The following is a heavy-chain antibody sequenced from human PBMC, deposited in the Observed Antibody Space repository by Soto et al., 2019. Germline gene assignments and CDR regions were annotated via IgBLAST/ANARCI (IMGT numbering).Heavy chain of an antibody. D-gene: IGHD3-10*01. CDR3: AKAHYYGSGSYSVGN. V-gene: IGHV3-9*01. CDR1: GFTFDDYA. CDR2: ISWNSGSI. Sequence: PGGSLRLSCAASGFTFDDYAMHWVRQAPGKGLEWVSGISWNSGSIGYADSVKGRFTISRDNAKNSLYLQMNSLRAEDTALYYCAKAHYYGSGSYSVGNWGQGTLVTVSS. J-gene: IGHJ4*02.